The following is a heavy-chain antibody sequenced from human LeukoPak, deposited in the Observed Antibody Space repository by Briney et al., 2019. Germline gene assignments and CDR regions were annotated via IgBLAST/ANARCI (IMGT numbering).Heavy chain of an antibody. D-gene: IGHD5-12*01. CDR2: ISGSGGSA. J-gene: IGHJ4*02. CDR3: AKDQSGYDRSPFDY. CDR1: GFTFSSYA. V-gene: IGHV3-23*01. Sequence: PGGSLRLSCAASGFTFSSYAMSWVRQAPGKGLEWVSAISGSGGSAYYADSVKGRFTISRDNSKNTLYLQMNSLRAEDTAVYYCAKDQSGYDRSPFDYWGQGTLVTVSS.